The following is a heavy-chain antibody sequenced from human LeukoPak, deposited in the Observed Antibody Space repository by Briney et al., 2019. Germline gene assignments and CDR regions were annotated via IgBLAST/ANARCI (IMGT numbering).Heavy chain of an antibody. CDR1: GFTFSSYA. V-gene: IGHV3-23*01. CDR3: AKSRYSSSWYYFDY. CDR2: ISGSGGST. D-gene: IGHD6-13*01. J-gene: IGHJ4*02. Sequence: GGSLRLSCAASGFTFSSYAMSWVRQAPGKGLEWVSAISGSGGSTYYADSVKGRFTISRDNSKNTLYLQMNSLRAEDTGVYYCAKSRYSSSWYYFDYWGQGTLVTVSS.